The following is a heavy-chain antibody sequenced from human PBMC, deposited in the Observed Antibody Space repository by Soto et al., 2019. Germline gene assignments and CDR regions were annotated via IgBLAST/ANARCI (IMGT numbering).Heavy chain of an antibody. CDR2: IWYDGSNK. V-gene: IGHV3-33*06. D-gene: IGHD3-3*01. Sequence: QVQLVESGGGVVQPGRSLRLSCAASGFTFSSYGMHWVRQAPGKGLEWVAVIWYDGSNKYYADSVKGRFTISRDNSKNTLYLQMNSLRAEDTAVYYCAKDRTLTYYDFWSGYLFDIWGQGTMVTVSS. CDR3: AKDRTLTYYDFWSGYLFDI. CDR1: GFTFSSYG. J-gene: IGHJ3*02.